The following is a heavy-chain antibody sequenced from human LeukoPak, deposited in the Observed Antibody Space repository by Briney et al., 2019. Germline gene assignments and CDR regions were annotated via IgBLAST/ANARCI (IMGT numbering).Heavy chain of an antibody. CDR2: INPNSGGT. D-gene: IGHD3-22*01. CDR3: ARVYYDSGGYFSGFDY. Sequence: ASVKVSCKASGYTFSGYYIHWVRQAPGQGLEWMGWINPNSGGTKSAQNFQGRVTMTRDTSISTAYMELSRLRSDDTAVYYCARVYYDSGGYFSGFDYWGQGTLVTVSS. CDR1: GYTFSGYY. V-gene: IGHV1-2*02. J-gene: IGHJ4*02.